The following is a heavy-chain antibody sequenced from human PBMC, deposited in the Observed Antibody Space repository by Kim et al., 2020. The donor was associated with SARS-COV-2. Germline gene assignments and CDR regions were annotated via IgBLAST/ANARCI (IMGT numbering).Heavy chain of an antibody. Sequence: SETLSLTCAVYGGSFSGYYWSWIRQPPGKGLEWIGEINHSGSTNYNPSLKSRVTISVDTSKNQFFLKLSSVTAADTAVYYCARNMVYGRYYYYYGMDVWGQGTTVTVSS. V-gene: IGHV4-34*01. CDR1: GGSFSGYY. CDR3: ARNMVYGRYYYYYGMDV. CDR2: INHSGST. D-gene: IGHD2-8*01. J-gene: IGHJ6*02.